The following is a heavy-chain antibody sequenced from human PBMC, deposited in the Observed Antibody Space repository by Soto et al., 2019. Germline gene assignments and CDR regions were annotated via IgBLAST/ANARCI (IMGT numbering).Heavy chain of an antibody. CDR1: GFTFSSYA. D-gene: IGHD1-7*01. Sequence: GGSLRLSCAASGFTFSSYAMHWVRQAPGKGLEWVAVISYDGSNKYYADSVKGRFTISRDNSKNTLYLQMNSLRAEDTAVYYCARDLNWNYVGWFDPWGRGTLVTVSS. CDR2: ISYDGSNK. J-gene: IGHJ5*02. CDR3: ARDLNWNYVGWFDP. V-gene: IGHV3-30-3*01.